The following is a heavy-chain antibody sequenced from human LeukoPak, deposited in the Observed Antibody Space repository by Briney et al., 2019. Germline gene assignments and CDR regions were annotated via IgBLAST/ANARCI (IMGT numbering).Heavy chain of an antibody. J-gene: IGHJ6*02. CDR1: GFTFSSYA. CDR3: ASASLMVPHSRGMDV. D-gene: IGHD2-8*01. V-gene: IGHV3-23*01. CDR2: ISGSGGST. Sequence: GGSLRLSCAASGFTFSSYAMSWVRQAPGKGLEWVSAISGSGGSTYYADSVKGRFTISRDNSKNTLYLQMNSLRAEDTAVYYCASASLMVPHSRGMDVWGQGTTVTVSS.